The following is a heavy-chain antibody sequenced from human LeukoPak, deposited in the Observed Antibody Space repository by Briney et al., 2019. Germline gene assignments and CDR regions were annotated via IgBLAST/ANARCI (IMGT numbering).Heavy chain of an antibody. CDR2: ISSGSSYI. J-gene: IGHJ4*02. D-gene: IGHD3-16*01. Sequence: GGSLRLSCAASGFTFSIYSMNWVRQAPGKALEWVSSISSGSSYIYYADSVKGRFTISRDNAKNSLYLQMNSLRAEDTAVYHCARDEALGYWGQGTLVTVSS. V-gene: IGHV3-21*01. CDR1: GFTFSIYS. CDR3: ARDEALGY.